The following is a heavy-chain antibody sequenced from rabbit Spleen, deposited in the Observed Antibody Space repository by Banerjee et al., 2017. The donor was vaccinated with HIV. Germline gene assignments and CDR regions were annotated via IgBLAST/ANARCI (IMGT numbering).Heavy chain of an antibody. V-gene: IGHV1S45*01. D-gene: IGHD8-1*01. Sequence: ELVESGGGLVQPGESLTVSCKASGFSFSDRDVMCWVRQAPGKGLEWIACINAATAKPVYATWAKGRFTISRTSSTTVTLRMTSLTAADRATYFCARDTGSSFSSYGMDLWGQGPLVTVS. CDR1: GFSFSDRDV. CDR3: ARDTGSSFSSYGMDL. J-gene: IGHJ6*01. CDR2: INAATAKP.